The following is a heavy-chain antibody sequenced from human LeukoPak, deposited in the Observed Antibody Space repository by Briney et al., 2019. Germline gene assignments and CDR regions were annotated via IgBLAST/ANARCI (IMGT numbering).Heavy chain of an antibody. V-gene: IGHV1-2*02. J-gene: IGHJ6*02. CDR2: INPNRGDT. D-gene: IGHD3-3*01. CDR1: GYTFTDDY. CDR3: AREGITEALDV. Sequence: ASVKVSCKASGYTFTDDYMHWVRQAPGQGLEWMGFINPNRGDTKYSQKFQGRVSMTRDTSISTAYMELSRLTSDDTAVYYCAREGITEALDVWGQGTTVTVSS.